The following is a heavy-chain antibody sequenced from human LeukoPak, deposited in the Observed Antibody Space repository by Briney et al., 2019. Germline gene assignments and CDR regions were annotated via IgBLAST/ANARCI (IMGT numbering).Heavy chain of an antibody. CDR2: INPSRNT. CDR3: ARQRRYSSSWYYYYMDV. Sequence: SETLSLTCAVFGGSFSGYYWNWIRQPPGKGLEWIGQINPSRNTNYNPSLKSRVTISVDTSKNQFSLKLSSVTAADTAVYYCARQRRYSSSWYYYYMDVWGKGTTVTISS. V-gene: IGHV4-34*01. CDR1: GGSFSGYY. D-gene: IGHD6-13*01. J-gene: IGHJ6*03.